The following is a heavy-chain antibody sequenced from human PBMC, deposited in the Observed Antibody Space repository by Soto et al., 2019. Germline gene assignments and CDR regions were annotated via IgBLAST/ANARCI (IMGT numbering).Heavy chain of an antibody. D-gene: IGHD3-10*01. J-gene: IGHJ6*02. CDR3: ARDLGYYGSGSYYKDHYYYGMDV. Sequence: PSETLSLTCTVSGGSISSGGYYWSWIRQHPGKGLEWIGYIYYSGSTYYNPSLKSRVTISVDTSKNQFSLKLSSVTAADTAVYYCARDLGYYGSGSYYKDHYYYGMDVWGQGTTVTVS. CDR2: IYYSGST. CDR1: GGSISSGGYY. V-gene: IGHV4-31*03.